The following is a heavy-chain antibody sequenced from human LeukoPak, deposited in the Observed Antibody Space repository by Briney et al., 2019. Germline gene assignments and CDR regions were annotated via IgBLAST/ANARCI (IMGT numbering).Heavy chain of an antibody. V-gene: IGHV1-18*01. CDR1: GYTFPSYS. CDR3: AKDRWRDGSSSFDN. J-gene: IGHJ4*02. D-gene: IGHD6-6*01. CDR2: ISTYNGNT. Sequence: ASVKVSCKASGYTFPSYSINWVRQAPGQGLEWVGWISTYNGNTNYAQKLQGRVTMTTDTSTSTAYMELRSLRSDDTAVYYCAKDRWRDGSSSFDNWGQGTLVTVSS.